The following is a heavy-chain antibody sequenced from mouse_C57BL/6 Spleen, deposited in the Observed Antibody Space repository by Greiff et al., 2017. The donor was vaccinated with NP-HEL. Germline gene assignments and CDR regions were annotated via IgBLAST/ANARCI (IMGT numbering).Heavy chain of an antibody. CDR3: ARRGDYYGNYPFDY. D-gene: IGHD2-1*01. CDR1: GYAFSSSW. Sequence: QVHLHPSLPYLLKPGASVKISCKASGYAFSSSWMNWVKQRPGKGLEWIGRIYPGDGDTNYNGKFKGKATLTADKSSSTAYMQLSSLTSEDSAVYFCARRGDYYGNYPFDYWGQGTTLTVSS. J-gene: IGHJ2*01. V-gene: IGHV1-82*01. CDR2: IYPGDGDT.